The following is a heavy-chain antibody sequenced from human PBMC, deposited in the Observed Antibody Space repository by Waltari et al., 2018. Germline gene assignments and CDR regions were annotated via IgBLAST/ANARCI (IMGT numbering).Heavy chain of an antibody. D-gene: IGHD6-25*01. CDR2: INADSGGT. CDR3: ARAIAASGAY. J-gene: IGHJ4*02. Sequence: QVQLVQSGAEVKKPGASVKVSCQASGHTSPGDTFERVCQVSCQPRVRRAPGQGLEWKGRINADSGGTNYAEKFQGRVTMTRDTSISTAYMELSRLRSDDTAVYYCARAIAASGAYWGQGTLVTVSS. CDR1: GHTSPGDT. V-gene: IGHV1-2*06.